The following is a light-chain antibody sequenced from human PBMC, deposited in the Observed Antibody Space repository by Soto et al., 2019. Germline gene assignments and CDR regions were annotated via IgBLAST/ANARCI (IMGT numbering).Light chain of an antibody. CDR2: GAS. Sequence: EIVLTQSPDTLSLSPGERATLSCRASQFFGSDYLAWYQQKPGQPPRLLIYGASRRATGIPDRFSGSGSGTDFTLTTSSLEPEDFAMYYCQKYDGTGTFGQGTKVDIK. CDR1: QFFGSDY. V-gene: IGKV3-20*01. J-gene: IGKJ1*01. CDR3: QKYDGTGT.